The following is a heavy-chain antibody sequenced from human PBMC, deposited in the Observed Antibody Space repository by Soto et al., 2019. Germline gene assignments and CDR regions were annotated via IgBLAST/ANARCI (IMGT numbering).Heavy chain of an antibody. D-gene: IGHD6-6*01. CDR1: GYTFTSYD. V-gene: IGHV1-8*01. CDR3: ARVRAARPGGWFDP. J-gene: IGHJ5*02. CDR2: MNPNSGNT. Sequence: QVPLVQSGAEVKKPGASVKVSCKASGYTFTSYDINWVRQATGQGLEWMGWMNPNSGNTGYAQKFQGRVTMTRNTSISTAYMELGSLRSEDTAVYYCARVRAARPGGWFDPWGQGTLVTVSS.